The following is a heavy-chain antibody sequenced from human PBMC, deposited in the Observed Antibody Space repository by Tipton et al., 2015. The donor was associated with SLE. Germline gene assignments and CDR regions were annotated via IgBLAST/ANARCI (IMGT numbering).Heavy chain of an antibody. CDR3: TRGLRFTMVQGVEY. CDR1: GGSIRSYY. Sequence: TLSLTCTVSGGSIRSYYWSWIRQPPGKRLEWIGYIDYTRGMKYHPSLESRVTISLDTSKNQFSLKLSSVTAADTAVYYCTRGLRFTMVQGVEYWGQGTLVTVSS. D-gene: IGHD3-10*01. J-gene: IGHJ4*02. CDR2: IDYTRGM. V-gene: IGHV4-59*01.